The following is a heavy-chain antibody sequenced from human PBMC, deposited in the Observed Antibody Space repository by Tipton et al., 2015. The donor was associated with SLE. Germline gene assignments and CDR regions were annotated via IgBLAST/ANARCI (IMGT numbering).Heavy chain of an antibody. CDR1: GGSISSTSYY. CDR2: IYYTGST. CDR3: ARHVSSSWFFDY. Sequence: TLSLTCTVSGGSISSTSYYWGWIRQPPGKGLEWIGSIYYTGSTYYSPSLKSRVTMSVDTSKNQFSLKLSSVTAADTAVYYCARHVSSSWFFDYWGRGTLVTVSS. V-gene: IGHV4-39*01. J-gene: IGHJ4*02. D-gene: IGHD6-13*01.